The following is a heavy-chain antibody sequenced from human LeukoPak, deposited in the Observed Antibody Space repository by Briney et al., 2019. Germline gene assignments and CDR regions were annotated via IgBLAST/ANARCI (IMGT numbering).Heavy chain of an antibody. Sequence: PSETLSLTCTVSGGSISISSYYWGWIRQPPGKGLEWFGSIYYSGSTYYNPALKSRVTISVDTSKNQFSLKLSSVTAADTAVYYCARSLLLWFGESNAGYFDYWGQGTLVTVSS. J-gene: IGHJ4*02. D-gene: IGHD3-10*01. V-gene: IGHV4-39*01. CDR3: ARSLLLWFGESNAGYFDY. CDR2: IYYSGST. CDR1: GGSISISSYY.